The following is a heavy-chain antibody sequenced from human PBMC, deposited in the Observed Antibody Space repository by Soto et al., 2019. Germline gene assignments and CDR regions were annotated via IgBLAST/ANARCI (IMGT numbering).Heavy chain of an antibody. J-gene: IGHJ4*02. Sequence: QVQVVRSGAEVKEPGASVEVACKASGYTFTTYGISWVRQAPGQGLEWIGWINAYTGNTNYAQKLQGRVTMTTDTSTSTAYMELRSLRSDDTAVYYCARFYGSGSFPYDYWGQGTLVTVSS. CDR2: INAYTGNT. V-gene: IGHV1-18*01. D-gene: IGHD3-10*01. CDR1: GYTFTTYG. CDR3: ARFYGSGSFPYDY.